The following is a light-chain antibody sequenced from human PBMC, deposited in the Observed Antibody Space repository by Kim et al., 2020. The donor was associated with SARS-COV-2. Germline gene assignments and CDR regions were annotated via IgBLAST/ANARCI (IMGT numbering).Light chain of an antibody. Sequence: SVFPGESATLSCSASHSVGSNLAWHQPTPGQAPRLLIDGASTRATGIPARFSGSGSGTEFTLTISSLQSEDFALYYCQQYNNWPLTFGGGTKLEI. CDR3: QQYNNWPLT. V-gene: IGKV3D-15*01. J-gene: IGKJ4*01. CDR1: HSVGSN. CDR2: GAS.